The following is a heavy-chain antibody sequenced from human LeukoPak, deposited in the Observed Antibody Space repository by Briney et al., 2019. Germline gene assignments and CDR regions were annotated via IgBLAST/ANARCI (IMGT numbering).Heavy chain of an antibody. CDR3: ARRYYYDSSGYLGDAFDI. J-gene: IGHJ3*02. CDR2: INLNSGGT. V-gene: IGHV1-2*02. Sequence: ASVKVSCKASGYTFTGYYMHWVRQAPGQGLAWMGWINLNSGGTNYAQMFQGRVTMTRDTSISTAYMELSRLRSDDTAVYYCARRYYYDSSGYLGDAFDIWGQGTMVTVSS. D-gene: IGHD3-22*01. CDR1: GYTFTGYY.